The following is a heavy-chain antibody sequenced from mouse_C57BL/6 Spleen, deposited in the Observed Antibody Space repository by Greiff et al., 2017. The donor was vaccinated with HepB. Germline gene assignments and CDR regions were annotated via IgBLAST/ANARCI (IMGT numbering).Heavy chain of an antibody. V-gene: IGHV14-4*01. CDR3: TVDGYSLAY. CDR1: GFNIKDDY. J-gene: IGHJ3*01. CDR2: IDPENGDT. Sequence: EVQLQQSGAELVRPGASVKLSCTASGFNIKDDYMHWVKQRPEQGLEWIGWIDPENGDTEYASKFQGKATITADTSSNTAYLQLSSLTSEDTAVYYCTVDGYSLAYWGQGTLVTVSA. D-gene: IGHD2-3*01.